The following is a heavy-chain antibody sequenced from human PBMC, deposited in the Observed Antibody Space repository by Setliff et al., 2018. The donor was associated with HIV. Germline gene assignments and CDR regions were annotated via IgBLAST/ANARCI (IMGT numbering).Heavy chain of an antibody. J-gene: IGHJ3*02. Sequence: PSETLSLTCTVSGDSISGFFWTCIRQPPGKRLEWSGSIFTNEFTYYNPSLKSRVTISADTSNTQFSLDLRSVTAADTAVYYCARGQSQGYAYSWSYGAFDIWGQGTMVTASS. D-gene: IGHD1-26*01. CDR3: ARGQSQGYAYSWSYGAFDI. CDR2: IFTNEFT. CDR1: GDSISGFF. V-gene: IGHV4-4*08.